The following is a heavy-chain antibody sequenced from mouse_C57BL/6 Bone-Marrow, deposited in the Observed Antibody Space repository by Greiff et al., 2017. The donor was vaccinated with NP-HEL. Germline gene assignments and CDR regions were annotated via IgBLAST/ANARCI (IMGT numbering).Heavy chain of an antibody. CDR2: ISNLAYSI. CDR1: GFTFSDYG. CDR3: ARPGNPYYYAMDY. D-gene: IGHD2-1*01. V-gene: IGHV5-15*01. Sequence: EVKLMESGGGLVQPGGSLKLSCAASGFTFSDYGMAWVRQAPRKGPEWVAFISNLAYSIYYADTVTGRFTISRENAKNTLYLEMSSLRSEDTAMYYCARPGNPYYYAMDYWGQGTSVTVSS. J-gene: IGHJ4*01.